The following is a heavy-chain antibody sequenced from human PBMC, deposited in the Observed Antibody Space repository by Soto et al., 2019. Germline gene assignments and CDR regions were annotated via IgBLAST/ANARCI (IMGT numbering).Heavy chain of an antibody. CDR3: ARDWLLEWLFPAGSYYYYGMDV. CDR1: GYTFTSYY. V-gene: IGHV1-46*01. J-gene: IGHJ6*02. CDR2: INPSGGST. D-gene: IGHD3-3*01. Sequence: ASVKVSCKASGYTFTSYYMHWVRQAPGQGLEWMGIINPSGGSTSYEQKFQGRVTMSRDTSTSTVYMELSSLRSEDTAVYYCARDWLLEWLFPAGSYYYYGMDVWGQGTTVTVSS.